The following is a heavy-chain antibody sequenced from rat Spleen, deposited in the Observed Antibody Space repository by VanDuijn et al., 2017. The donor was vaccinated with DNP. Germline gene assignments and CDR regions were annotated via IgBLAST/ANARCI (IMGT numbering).Heavy chain of an antibody. J-gene: IGHJ4*01. V-gene: IGHV5-58*01. CDR1: GFTFSNYW. CDR3: LKHLDA. Sequence: EVQLVESGGGLVQPGGSLKLSCVAYGFTFSNYWMYWIRQAPGKGLEWAASIKTGGGSTYYPDSVKGRFTISRDNAENTVYLQMNSLRSEDTATYYCLKHLDAWGQGTSVTVSS. CDR2: IKTGGGST.